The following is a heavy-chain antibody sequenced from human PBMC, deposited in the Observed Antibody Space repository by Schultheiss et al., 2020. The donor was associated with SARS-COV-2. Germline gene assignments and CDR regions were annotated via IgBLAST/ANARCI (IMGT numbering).Heavy chain of an antibody. J-gene: IGHJ4*01. Sequence: SETLSLTCTVSGGSISSGGYYWSWIRQHPGKGLEWIGYIYYSGSTNYNPSLKSRVTMSVDTSKNQFSLKLSSVTAADTAVYYCARGYCSSTSCYHGAFDYWCHGALVTVSS. V-gene: IGHV4-61*08. D-gene: IGHD2-2*01. CDR2: IYYSGST. CDR1: GGSISSGGYY. CDR3: ARGYCSSTSCYHGAFDY.